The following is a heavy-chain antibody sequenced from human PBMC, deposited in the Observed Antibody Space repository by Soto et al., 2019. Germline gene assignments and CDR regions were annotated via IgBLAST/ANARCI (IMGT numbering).Heavy chain of an antibody. D-gene: IGHD3-22*01. CDR3: ASYKRAGYYYDSSGYYSEYFQH. V-gene: IGHV3-11*01. CDR2: ISSSGSTI. Sequence: GGSLRLSCAASGFTFSDYYMSWIRQAPGKGLEWVSYISSSGSTIYYADSVKGRFTISRDNAKNSLYLQMNSLRAEDTAVYYCASYKRAGYYYDSSGYYSEYFQHWGQGTLVTVSS. J-gene: IGHJ1*01. CDR1: GFTFSDYY.